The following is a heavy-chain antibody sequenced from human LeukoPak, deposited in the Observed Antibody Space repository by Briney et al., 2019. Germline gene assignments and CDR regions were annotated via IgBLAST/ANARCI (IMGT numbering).Heavy chain of an antibody. Sequence: SETLSLTCTVSGGSISSYYWSWIRQPPGKGLEWIGYIYYSGSTNYNPSLKSRVTISVDTSKNQFSLKLSSVTAADTAVYYCARDSTPSSLGYWGQGTLVTVSS. D-gene: IGHD6-13*01. CDR2: IYYSGST. V-gene: IGHV4-59*01. CDR3: ARDSTPSSLGY. J-gene: IGHJ4*02. CDR1: GGSISSYY.